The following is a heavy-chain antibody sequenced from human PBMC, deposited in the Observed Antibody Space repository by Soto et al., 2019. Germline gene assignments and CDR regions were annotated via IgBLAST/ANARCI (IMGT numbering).Heavy chain of an antibody. D-gene: IGHD3-3*01. V-gene: IGHV3-30*18. CDR3: AKGLLDSGITIFGVPYIRVLLDV. Sequence: GGSLRVSCAASGFTFSNHGMHWVRQAPGKGLEWVAVIPDDGINKYYADSVKGRFTISRDNSKNTLYLQMNSLRAEDTAVYYCAKGLLDSGITIFGVPYIRVLLDVWGQVPRCTLS. J-gene: IGHJ6*02. CDR2: IPDDGINK. CDR1: GFTFSNHG.